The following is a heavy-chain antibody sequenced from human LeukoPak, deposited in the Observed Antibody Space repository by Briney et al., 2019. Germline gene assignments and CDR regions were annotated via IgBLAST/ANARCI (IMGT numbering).Heavy chain of an antibody. CDR1: GFTFRSYW. Sequence: GGSLRLSCAASGFTFRSYWMSWVRQAPGRGLEWVSYISSSGLTMYYADSVKGRFTISRDNAKNSLYLQMNSLRAEDTAVYYCARRATGDDYWGQGTLVTVSS. J-gene: IGHJ4*02. D-gene: IGHD5-12*01. CDR2: ISSSGLTM. V-gene: IGHV3-48*04. CDR3: ARRATGDDY.